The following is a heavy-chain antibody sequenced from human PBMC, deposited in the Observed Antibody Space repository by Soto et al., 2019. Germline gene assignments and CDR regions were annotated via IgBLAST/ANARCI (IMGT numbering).Heavy chain of an antibody. J-gene: IGHJ3*02. CDR3: AREVAADGTFREDVFDI. D-gene: IGHD6-13*01. CDR2: SIPIFSTT. V-gene: IGHV1-69*12. Sequence: QVHLVQSGAEVKKPGSSVKVSCKAPGGTFSNHAINWVRQAPGQGLEWLGRSIPIFSTTNYAQKFHGRVTMTADEATITAYLELRSLKHDDTAVYYCAREVAADGTFREDVFDIWGQGTLVTVSS. CDR1: GGTFSNHA.